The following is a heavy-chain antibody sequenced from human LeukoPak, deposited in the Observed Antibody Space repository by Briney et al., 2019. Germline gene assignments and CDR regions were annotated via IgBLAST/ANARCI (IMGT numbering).Heavy chain of an antibody. J-gene: IGHJ4*02. Sequence: GGSLRLSCVGSGFIFSSFAMSWVRQAPGKGLEWVSTISGGGGYTYFADSVKGRFTVSRDDSKSMHFLQMNSLRPEDTALYFCAKRITMSAGYYLDSRGRGTLVTVSS. CDR3: AKRITMSAGYYLDS. V-gene: IGHV3-23*01. D-gene: IGHD2-15*01. CDR2: ISGGGGYT. CDR1: GFIFSSFA.